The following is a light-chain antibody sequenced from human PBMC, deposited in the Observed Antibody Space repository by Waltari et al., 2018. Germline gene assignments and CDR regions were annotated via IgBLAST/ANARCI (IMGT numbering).Light chain of an antibody. CDR3: QVWDYIQGV. CDR1: NLGRKS. J-gene: IGLJ3*02. V-gene: IGLV3-21*04. Sequence: SYVLTQPPSVSVVPGKTARITCGGNNLGRKSVHWYQQKAGQAPVLVIHYDSGRPTGIPERFSGSTSGDTATLSISRVEAGDEADYFCQVWDYIQGVFGGGTKLTVL. CDR2: YDS.